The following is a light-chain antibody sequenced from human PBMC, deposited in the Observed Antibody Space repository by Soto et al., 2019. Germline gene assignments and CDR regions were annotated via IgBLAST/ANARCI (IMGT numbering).Light chain of an antibody. CDR2: SAS. J-gene: IGKJ3*01. V-gene: IGKV1-27*01. CDR1: QGISSY. CDR3: DLT. Sequence: DIQLTQSPSSLSASVGDRVTITFRVSQGISSYLNWYRQKPGKVPKLLIYSASNLQSGVPSRFSGSGSGTDFTLTIRSLQPEEFAPYYADLTFGPGTKVDIK.